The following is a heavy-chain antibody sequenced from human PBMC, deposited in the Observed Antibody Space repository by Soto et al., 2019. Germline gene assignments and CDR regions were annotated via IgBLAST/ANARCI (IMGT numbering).Heavy chain of an antibody. V-gene: IGHV1-69*13. J-gene: IGHJ6*02. CDR1: GGTFSSYA. D-gene: IGHD5-18*01. CDR3: ARIQQHKAMVTYYYGMDV. CDR2: IIPIFGTA. Sequence: SVKVSCKASGGTFSSYAISWVRQAPGQGLEWVGGIIPIFGTANYAQKFQGRVTITADESTSTAYMELSSLRSEDTAVYYCARIQQHKAMVTYYYGMDVWGQGTTVTVSS.